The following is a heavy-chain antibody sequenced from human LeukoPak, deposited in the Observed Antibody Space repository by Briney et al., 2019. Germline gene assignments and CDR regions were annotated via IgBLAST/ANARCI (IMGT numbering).Heavy chain of an antibody. J-gene: IGHJ4*02. V-gene: IGHV5-51*01. D-gene: IGHD6-13*01. CDR2: IYPGDSNT. CDR1: GYSFTIYW. CDR3: ARRYAVSRSWDPFDY. Sequence: GESLKISCKGSGYSFTIYWIGWVRQMPGKRLEWMGIIYPGDSNTRYSPSFQGQVTISADKSINTAYLQWSSLKASDTAMYYCARRYAVSRSWDPFDYWGQGTLVTVSS.